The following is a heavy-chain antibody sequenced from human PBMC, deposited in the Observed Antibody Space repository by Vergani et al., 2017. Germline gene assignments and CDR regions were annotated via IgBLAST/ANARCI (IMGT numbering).Heavy chain of an antibody. V-gene: IGHV3-9*01. CDR1: GFTFDDYA. D-gene: IGHD6-19*01. Sequence: EVQLVESGGGLVQPGRSLRLSCAASGFTFDDYAMHWVRQAPGKGLEWVSGISWNSGSIGYADSVKGRFTISRDNDKNSLYLQMNSLGAEDTALYYCAKSGGGYSSGWYDTWGQGTLVTVSS. J-gene: IGHJ5*02. CDR2: ISWNSGSI. CDR3: AKSGGGYSSGWYDT.